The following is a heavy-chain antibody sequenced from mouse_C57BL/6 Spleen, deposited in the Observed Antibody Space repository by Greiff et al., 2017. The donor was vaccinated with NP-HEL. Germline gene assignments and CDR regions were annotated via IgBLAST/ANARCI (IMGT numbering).Heavy chain of an antibody. V-gene: IGHV1-18*01. Sequence: EVKLVESGPELVKPGASVKIPCKASGYTFTDYNMDWVKQSHGKSLEWIGDINPNNGGTIYNQKFKGKATLTVDKSSSTAYMELRSLTSEDTAVYYCARNPLYYYGSSYWYFDVWGTGTTVTVSS. D-gene: IGHD1-1*01. CDR3: ARNPLYYYGSSYWYFDV. J-gene: IGHJ1*03. CDR1: GYTFTDYN. CDR2: INPNNGGT.